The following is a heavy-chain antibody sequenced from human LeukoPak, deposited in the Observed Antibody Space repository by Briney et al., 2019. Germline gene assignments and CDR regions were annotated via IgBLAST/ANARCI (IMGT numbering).Heavy chain of an antibody. CDR2: VSPNNGGT. Sequence: ASVKVSCKASGYTFTAYYIHWVRQAPGQRLEWMGWVSPNNGGTNYAQKFQGRVTMTRDTSIGTAYMELSRLRSDDTAVYYCARDRYDILTGYYQAYYYYYMDVWGKGTTVTISS. D-gene: IGHD3-9*01. J-gene: IGHJ6*03. CDR3: ARDRYDILTGYYQAYYYYYMDV. V-gene: IGHV1-2*02. CDR1: GYTFTAYY.